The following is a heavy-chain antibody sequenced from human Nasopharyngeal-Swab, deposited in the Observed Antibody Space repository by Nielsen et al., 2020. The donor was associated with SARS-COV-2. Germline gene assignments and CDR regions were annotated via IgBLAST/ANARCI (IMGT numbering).Heavy chain of an antibody. Sequence: SETLSLTCTVSGGSISSYYWSWIRQPPGEGLEWIGHIYHSGSTNYNPSLKSRVTISVDTSKNQFSLKLSSVTAADTAVYYCARGLVPGAFDIWGQGTMVTVSS. J-gene: IGHJ3*02. CDR2: IYHSGST. V-gene: IGHV4-59*01. D-gene: IGHD6-19*01. CDR1: GGSISSYY. CDR3: ARGLVPGAFDI.